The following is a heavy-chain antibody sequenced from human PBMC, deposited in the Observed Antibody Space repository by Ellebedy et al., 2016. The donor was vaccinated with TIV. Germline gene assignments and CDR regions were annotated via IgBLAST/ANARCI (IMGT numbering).Heavy chain of an antibody. CDR2: LYYTGSI. CDR1: GGSISSTNYY. Sequence: SETLSLXCTVSGGSISSTNYYWGWIRQPPGKGLQWIGSLYYTGSIYYNASLKSRVTLSVDTSKNQFSLKLISVIAADTAVYFCARVGATMVRGIIINPTSYGMDVWGQGTTVTVSS. CDR3: ARVGATMVRGIIINPTSYGMDV. D-gene: IGHD3-10*01. J-gene: IGHJ6*02. V-gene: IGHV4-39*07.